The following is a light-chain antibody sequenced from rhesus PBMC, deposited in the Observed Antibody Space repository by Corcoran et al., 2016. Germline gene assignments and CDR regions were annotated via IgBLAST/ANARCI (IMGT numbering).Light chain of an antibody. Sequence: DIQMTQSPSALSASVGDRVTISCRASQNIYRNLAWYQQKPGKAPKVLIYAASTLQSGTPSRVSGRGSVTDFTLTISSLQPEDSAVYYCQQYYDYPLTFGGGTKVELK. J-gene: IGKJ4*01. CDR1: QNIYRN. CDR3: QQYYDYPLT. CDR2: AAS. V-gene: IGKV1S8*01.